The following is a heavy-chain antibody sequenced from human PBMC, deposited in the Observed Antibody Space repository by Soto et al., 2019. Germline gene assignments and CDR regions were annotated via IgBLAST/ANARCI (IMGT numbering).Heavy chain of an antibody. D-gene: IGHD2-2*01. CDR3: ARPGPGYCSSTSCAAGY. V-gene: IGHV5-51*01. Sequence: GESLKISCKGSGYSFTSYWIGWVRQMPGKGLEWMGIIYPGDSDARYSPSFQGQVTISADKSISTAYLQWSSLKASDTAMYYCARPGPGYCSSTSCAAGYRGQGTLVTVSS. CDR2: IYPGDSDA. J-gene: IGHJ4*02. CDR1: GYSFTSYW.